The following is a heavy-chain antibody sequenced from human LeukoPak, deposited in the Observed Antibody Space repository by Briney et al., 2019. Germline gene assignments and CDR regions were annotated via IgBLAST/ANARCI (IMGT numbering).Heavy chain of an antibody. CDR3: AREAVSDFWSGYYGSGYYYYGMDV. CDR1: GGSISSGSYY. Sequence: PSETLSLTCTVSGGSISSGSYYWSWIRQPAGKGLEWIGRIYTSGSINYNPSLKSRVTISVDTSKNQFSLKLSSVTAADTAVYYCAREAVSDFWSGYYGSGYYYYGMDVWGQGTTVTVSS. D-gene: IGHD3-3*01. J-gene: IGHJ6*02. V-gene: IGHV4-61*02. CDR2: IYTSGSI.